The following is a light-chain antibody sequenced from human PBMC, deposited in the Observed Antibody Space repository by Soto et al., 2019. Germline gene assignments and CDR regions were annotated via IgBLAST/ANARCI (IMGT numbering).Light chain of an antibody. Sequence: ALTQPASVSGSPGQSITISCPGTSSDVGKLVSWYQQHPGKAPKVMIYEVSKRPSGVSNRFLGSKSGKTACLSIAWLQAENEADYYCCSYGGSYVFVTVTKVTVL. J-gene: IGLJ1*01. CDR2: EVS. CDR3: CSYGGSYV. V-gene: IGLV2-23*02. CDR1: SSDVGKL.